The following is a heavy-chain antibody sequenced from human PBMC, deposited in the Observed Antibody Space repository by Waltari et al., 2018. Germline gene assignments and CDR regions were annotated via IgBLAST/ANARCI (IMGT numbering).Heavy chain of an antibody. CDR3: ARGQPYGDFSDFFDL. CDR1: GFTFSRHW. Sequence: EVHLVESGGGLVQPGGCLRLSCAVSGFTFSRHWMNWVRPAPGKGLEWVANIKQGGSQKNYVNTVKGRFTIARDDASSSLYLKMSGLGAEDTAIYYCARGQPYGDFSDFFDLWGQGTLVTVSS. V-gene: IGHV3-7*01. D-gene: IGHD4-17*01. CDR2: IKQGGSQK. J-gene: IGHJ4*02.